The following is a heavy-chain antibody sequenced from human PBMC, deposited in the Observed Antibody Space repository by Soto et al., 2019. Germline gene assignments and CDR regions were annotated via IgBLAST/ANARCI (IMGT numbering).Heavy chain of an antibody. D-gene: IGHD6-13*01. J-gene: IGHJ4*02. CDR1: GGSISSYY. CDR3: ARYSSSYYTFDY. CDR2: IYYSGST. V-gene: IGHV4-59*01. Sequence: QVQLQESGPGLVKPSETLSLTCTVSGGSISSYYWSWIRQPTGKGLGWIGYIYYSGSTNYNPSLKSRVTISVDTSKNQFSLKLSSVTAADTAVYYCARYSSSYYTFDYWGQGTLVTVSS.